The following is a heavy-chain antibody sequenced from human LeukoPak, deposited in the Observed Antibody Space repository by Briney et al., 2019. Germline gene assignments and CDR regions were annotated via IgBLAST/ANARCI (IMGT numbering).Heavy chain of an antibody. D-gene: IGHD3-22*01. CDR1: GFTFSSYG. CDR2: ISYDGSNK. V-gene: IGHV3-30*19. Sequence: SGGSLRLSCTASGFTFSSYGMHWVRQAPGKGLEWVAVISYDGSNKYCADSVKGRFTISRDNSKNTLYLQMNSLRAEDTAVYYCARDNFSTMIVVVISYWGQGTLVTVSS. CDR3: ARDNFSTMIVVVISY. J-gene: IGHJ4*02.